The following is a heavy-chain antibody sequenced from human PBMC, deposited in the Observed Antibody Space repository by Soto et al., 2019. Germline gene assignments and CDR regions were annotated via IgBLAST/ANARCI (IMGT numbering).Heavy chain of an antibody. Sequence: EVQLVESGGGLVQPGGSLRLSCAASGFTVSSNYMSWVRQAPGKGLEWVSVIYSGGSTYYADSVKGRFTISRDNSKNPVYLQKKRLRAEDTGGDYCARESVLVRFNRFRPWGQGTLVTVSS. CDR2: IYSGGST. CDR1: GFTVSSNY. J-gene: IGHJ5*02. V-gene: IGHV3-66*01. CDR3: ARESVLVRFNRFRP. D-gene: IGHD3-3*02.